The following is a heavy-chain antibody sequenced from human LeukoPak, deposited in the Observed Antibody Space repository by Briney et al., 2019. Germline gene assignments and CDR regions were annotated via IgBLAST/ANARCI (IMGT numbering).Heavy chain of an antibody. CDR2: IKQDGNEK. V-gene: IGHV3-7*01. CDR3: ARDTLGEGEDANYAVYYFDY. D-gene: IGHD4/OR15-4a*01. J-gene: IGHJ4*02. CDR1: GFRFSTYW. Sequence: GGSLRLSCAASGFRFSTYWMSWVRQAPGKGLEWVANIKQDGNEKYYADSVKGRFTISRDNGKNSLDLQMNTLRADDTAVYYCARDTLGEGEDANYAVYYFDYWGQGTVVTASS.